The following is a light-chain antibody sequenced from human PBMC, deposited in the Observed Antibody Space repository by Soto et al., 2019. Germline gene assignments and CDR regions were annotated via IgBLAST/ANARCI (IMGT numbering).Light chain of an antibody. V-gene: IGKV3-15*01. J-gene: IGKJ1*01. CDR2: GAS. CDR3: QQYNNWPWT. Sequence: EIVMTQSPATLSVSPGGRATLSCRASQSISDTLAWYQQKPGQAPRLLIHGASTRATGFPARFSGSGSGTDFTLTIRSMQSADFAVYYCQQYNNWPWTFGQGTKVDIK. CDR1: QSISDT.